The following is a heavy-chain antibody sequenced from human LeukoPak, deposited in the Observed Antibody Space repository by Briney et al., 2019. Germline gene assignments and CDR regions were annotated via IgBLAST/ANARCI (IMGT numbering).Heavy chain of an antibody. CDR2: FCSSGRT. Sequence: KSSQTLSLTCTVSGGSISSDHYYWNWIRQPAGMGLEWNGCFCSSGRTNFNPSLKSRVTISADTSKNQFSLKLRCVTAADTAVYYSARGDLKSDWFDPWGQGTLVIVST. V-gene: IGHV4-61*02. CDR3: ARGDLKSDWFDP. D-gene: IGHD3-3*01. J-gene: IGHJ5*02. CDR1: GGSISSDHYY.